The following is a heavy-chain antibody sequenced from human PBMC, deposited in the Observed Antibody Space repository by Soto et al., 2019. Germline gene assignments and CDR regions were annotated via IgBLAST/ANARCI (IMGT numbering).Heavy chain of an antibody. J-gene: IGHJ4*02. CDR2: IGGSGDST. CDR1: GFTFSSYA. D-gene: IGHD5-18*01. CDR3: AKVLDASMVVNGYLY. Sequence: EVQLLESGEGLVQPGGSLRLSCAASGFTFSSYAMSWVRQAPGKGLEWVSAIGGSGDSTYYADSVKGRFTISRDNSKNTLYLQVNSLRAEDTAVYYCAKVLDASMVVNGYLYWGQGTLVTVSS. V-gene: IGHV3-23*01.